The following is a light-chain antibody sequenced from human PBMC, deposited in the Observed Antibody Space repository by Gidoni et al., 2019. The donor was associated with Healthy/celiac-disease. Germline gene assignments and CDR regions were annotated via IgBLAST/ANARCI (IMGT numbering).Light chain of an antibody. CDR2: LGS. CDR1: QSLLHSNGYIY. CDR3: MQALQTPLT. V-gene: IGKV2-28*01. Sequence: DSVMTQSPLSLPGTPGEPASISCRSSQSLLHSNGYIYLYWYLQKPGQSPQLLVYLGSNRASGVPDRFRGSGSGTDFTLKISRVEAEDVGVYYCMQALQTPLTFXGXTKVEIK. J-gene: IGKJ4*01.